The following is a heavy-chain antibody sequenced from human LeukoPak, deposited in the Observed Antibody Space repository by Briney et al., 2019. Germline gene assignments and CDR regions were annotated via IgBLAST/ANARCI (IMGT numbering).Heavy chain of an antibody. CDR2: IFYSGNT. V-gene: IGHV4-59*08. Sequence: KASETLSLTCTVSGGSISSYYWSWIRQPPGKGLEWIGYIFYSGNTNYNPSLKSRVTISVDTSKNQFSLMLSSVTAADTAVYYCARQGGGFWYFDLWGRGTLVTVSS. CDR3: ARQGGGFWYFDL. CDR1: GGSISSYY. D-gene: IGHD6-25*01. J-gene: IGHJ2*01.